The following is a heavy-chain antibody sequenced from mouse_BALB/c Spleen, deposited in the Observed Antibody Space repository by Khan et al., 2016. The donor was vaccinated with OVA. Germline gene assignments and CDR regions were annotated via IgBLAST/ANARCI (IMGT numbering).Heavy chain of an antibody. J-gene: IGHJ2*01. CDR2: TNPTNGRT. CDR1: GYTFTSYW. CDR3: ARIKKIVATYFDY. Sequence: QVQLQQPGAELVKAGASVKMSCKASGYTFTSYWMHWVKQRLGQGLEWFAETNPTNGRTYYNEKFKSKATLTVDKSSSTAYMLLSAPTFEDSAVYDWARIKKIVATYFDYWGQGTTLTVSS. D-gene: IGHD1-1*01. V-gene: IGHV1S81*02.